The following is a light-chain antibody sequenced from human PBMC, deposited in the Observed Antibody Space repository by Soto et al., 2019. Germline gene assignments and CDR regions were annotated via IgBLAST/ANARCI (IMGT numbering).Light chain of an antibody. CDR1: SSNIGTNT. Sequence: QSVLTQPPSASGTPGQRVTISCSGSSSNIGTNTVSWYQHLPGTATKLLIYNNNQRPSGVPDRFSGSKSGTSASLAISGLQSEDEADYYCAAWDDSLSGHFVFGTGTKVTVL. J-gene: IGLJ1*01. CDR2: NNN. V-gene: IGLV1-44*01. CDR3: AAWDDSLSGHFV.